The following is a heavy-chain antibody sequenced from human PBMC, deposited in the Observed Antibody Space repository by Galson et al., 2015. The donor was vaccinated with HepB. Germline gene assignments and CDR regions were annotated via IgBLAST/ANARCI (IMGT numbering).Heavy chain of an antibody. D-gene: IGHD5-24*01. CDR2: IYYNGDT. Sequence: ETLSLTCTVSGGSINSSSYYWGWIRQPPGKGLEWIVSIYYNGDTYYNPSLKSRVTISMDTSKQHFSLKLSSVTAADTDVYYCARRFYNQKYYFDNWGQGSLVTVSS. J-gene: IGHJ4*02. CDR3: ARRFYNQKYYFDN. V-gene: IGHV4-39*02. CDR1: GGSINSSSYY.